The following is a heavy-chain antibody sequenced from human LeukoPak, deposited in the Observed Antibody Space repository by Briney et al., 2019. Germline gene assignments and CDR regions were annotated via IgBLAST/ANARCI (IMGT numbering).Heavy chain of an antibody. D-gene: IGHD1-26*01. CDR2: INPNSGGT. CDR1: GYTFTGYY. J-gene: IGHJ5*02. Sequence: VASVKVSCKASGYTFTGYYMHWVRQAPGQGLEWMGWINPNSGGTNYAQKFQGRVTMTRDTSISTAYIELRRLRSDDTAVYYCARGPVGRAVIGNWFDPWGQGTLVTVSS. CDR3: ARGPVGRAVIGNWFDP. V-gene: IGHV1-2*02.